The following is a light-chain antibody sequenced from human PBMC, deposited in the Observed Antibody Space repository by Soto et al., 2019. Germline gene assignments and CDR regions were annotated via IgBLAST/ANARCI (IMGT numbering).Light chain of an antibody. CDR3: MQSTQLPPT. Sequence: DVVMTQTPLSLSVDPGQPASISCKSSQSLLHITGETFLFWYLQKPGQSPQLLIYEVYTRVSGVPDRFSGRGAGTDFTLESSRVENDDVGIYYCMQSTQLPPTSGQGTRLGIE. V-gene: IGKV2D-29*02. CDR2: EVY. CDR1: QSLLHITGETF. J-gene: IGKJ5*01.